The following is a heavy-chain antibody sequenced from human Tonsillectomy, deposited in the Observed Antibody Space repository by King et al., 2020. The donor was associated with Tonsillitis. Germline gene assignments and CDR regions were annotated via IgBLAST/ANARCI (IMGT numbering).Heavy chain of an antibody. Sequence: EVQLVESGGGLVQPGGSLRLSCAASGLTFSSYWMHWVRQAPGRGLVWVSRINSDGSSTSYADSVKGRFTISRDNAKNTLYLQMNSLRAEDTAVYYCAREVPSIPDRVAYVIGGLDYYYYYMDVWGKGTTVTVSS. CDR2: INSDGSST. V-gene: IGHV3-74*01. CDR1: GLTFSSYW. J-gene: IGHJ6*03. CDR3: AREVPSIPDRVAYVIGGLDYYYYYMDV. D-gene: IGHD2-8*02.